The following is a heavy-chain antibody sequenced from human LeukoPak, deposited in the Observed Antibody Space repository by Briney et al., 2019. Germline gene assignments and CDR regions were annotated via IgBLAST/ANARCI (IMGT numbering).Heavy chain of an antibody. J-gene: IGHJ6*04. V-gene: IGHV3-48*04. CDR3: AELGITMIGGV. D-gene: IGHD3-10*02. CDR1: GFTFSSYS. CDR2: ISSSGSTI. Sequence: GSLRLSCAASGFTFSSYSMNWVRQAPGKGLEWVSYISSSGSTIYYADSVKGRFTISRDNAKNSLYLQMNSLRAEDTAVYYCAELGITMIGGVWGKGTTVTVSS.